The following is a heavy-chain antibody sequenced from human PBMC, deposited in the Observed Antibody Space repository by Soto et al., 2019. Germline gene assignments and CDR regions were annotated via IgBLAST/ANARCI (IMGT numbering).Heavy chain of an antibody. CDR2: ISSHSSTL. CDR3: VRDGSGNLYLNWLDP. J-gene: IGHJ5*02. CDR1: GLTFSSYS. Sequence: GGYLRLSCAAYGLTFSSYSMNWVRQAPGKGLEWISYISSHSSTLYYADSVKGRFTISRDNAGNSLYLQMNSLRGEDTAVYYCVRDGSGNLYLNWLDPWGQGALVTVFS. V-gene: IGHV3-48*01. D-gene: IGHD6-19*01.